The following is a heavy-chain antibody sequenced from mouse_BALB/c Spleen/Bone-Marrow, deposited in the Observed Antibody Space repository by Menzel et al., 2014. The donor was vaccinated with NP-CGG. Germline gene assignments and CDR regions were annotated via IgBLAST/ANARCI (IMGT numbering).Heavy chain of an antibody. V-gene: IGHV1-37*01. CDR2: INPYNGES. CDR1: GYSFSGYF. D-gene: IGHD1-1*01. J-gene: IGHJ1*01. CDR3: GRGGTVVTKGSTYWYFDL. Sequence: EAKLVESGPDLVKPGASVKISCKASGYSFSGYFMNWVKQSHGKSLEWIGRINPYNGESFYNQKFKDKATLTVDKSSTTAHMDLLSLTSEDSAVYYCGRGGTVVTKGSTYWYFDLWGAGTTVTVSS.